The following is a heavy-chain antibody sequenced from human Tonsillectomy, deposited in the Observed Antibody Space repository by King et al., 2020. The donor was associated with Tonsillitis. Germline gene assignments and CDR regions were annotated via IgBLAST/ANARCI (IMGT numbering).Heavy chain of an antibody. CDR3: ARGLYDSSGFTLGF. CDR2: MIPIMGRG. CDR1: GGTFSSHA. J-gene: IGHJ4*02. Sequence: AQLVQSGAEVKKPGSSVMVSCKASGGTFSSHAISGVRQAPGQGLEGMGRMIPIMGRGNYAQKFQGGITITADKSTSTAYMQLSSLRSEDTAVYYCARGLYDSSGFTLGFWGQGTLVTVSS. V-gene: IGHV1-69*09. D-gene: IGHD3-22*01.